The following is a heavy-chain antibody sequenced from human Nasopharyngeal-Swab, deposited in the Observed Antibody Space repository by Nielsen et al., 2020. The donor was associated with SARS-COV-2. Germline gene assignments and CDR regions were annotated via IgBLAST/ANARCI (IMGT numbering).Heavy chain of an antibody. J-gene: IGHJ4*02. CDR2: IYPGDSGT. CDR3: VAGGTSGWRTWGY. V-gene: IGHV5-51*01. D-gene: IGHD6-19*01. Sequence: GESLKISCKTSGYTFTSYWIAWVRQMPGKGLEWMGSIYPGDSGTRYSPSFEGQVTISADKTITTAYLQGSSLKDSDTAMYYCVAGGTSGWRTWGYWGQGTLVTVSS. CDR1: GYTFTSYW.